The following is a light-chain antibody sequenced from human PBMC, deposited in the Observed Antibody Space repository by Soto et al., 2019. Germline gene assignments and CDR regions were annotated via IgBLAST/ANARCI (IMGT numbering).Light chain of an antibody. CDR3: QQRGNWPVT. V-gene: IGKV3-11*01. J-gene: IGKJ1*01. CDR2: DAS. Sequence: EIVLTQSPATLSLSPGERATLSCRASQSVGSYFAWYQQKPGQAPRLLIYDASNMATVIPARFSGSGSGTDFTLTISSLEPDDFAVYYCQQRGNWPVTFGQGTRVDIK. CDR1: QSVGSY.